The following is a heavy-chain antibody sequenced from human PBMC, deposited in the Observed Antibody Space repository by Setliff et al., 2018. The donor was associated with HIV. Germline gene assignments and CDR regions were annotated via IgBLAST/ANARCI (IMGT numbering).Heavy chain of an antibody. CDR2: LRFDGSNQ. Sequence: GGSLRLSCEASGFTFSSYAMHWVRQAPGKGLEWVAFLRFDGSNQYYADSVKGRFAISRDNSRNTLYLQMHSLTPEDTAVYYCAKDVARRLAAIGRRGFFDSWGQGTLVTVSS. CDR1: GFTFSSYA. V-gene: IGHV3-30*02. CDR3: AKDVARRLAAIGRRGFFDS. D-gene: IGHD6-13*01. J-gene: IGHJ4*02.